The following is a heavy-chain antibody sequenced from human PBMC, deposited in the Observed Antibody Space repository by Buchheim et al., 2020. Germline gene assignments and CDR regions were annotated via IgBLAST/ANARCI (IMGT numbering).Heavy chain of an antibody. CDR1: GFTFSSYW. J-gene: IGHJ6*02. Sequence: EVQLVESGGGLVQPGGSLRLSCAASGFTFSSYWMHWVRQAPGKGPVWVSRINSDGSSTSYADSVKGRFTISRDNAKNTLYLQMNSLRAEDTAVYYCAREPTKYYDFWSGYSDYYGMDVWGQGTT. D-gene: IGHD3-3*01. CDR2: INSDGSST. CDR3: AREPTKYYDFWSGYSDYYGMDV. V-gene: IGHV3-74*01.